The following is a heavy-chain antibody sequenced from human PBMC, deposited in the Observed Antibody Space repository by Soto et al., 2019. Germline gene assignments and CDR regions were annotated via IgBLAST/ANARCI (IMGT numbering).Heavy chain of an antibody. D-gene: IGHD2-2*01. CDR2: INHSGST. CDR1: GGSFSGYY. V-gene: IGHV4-34*01. J-gene: IGHJ5*02. CDR3: ARVVPAPYHWFDP. Sequence: PSETLSLTCAVYGGSFSGYYWSWIRQPPGKGLEWIGEINHSGSTNYNPSLKSRVTISVDTSKNKFSLKLSSVTAADTAVFYCARVVPAPYHWFDPWGQGTLVTVSS.